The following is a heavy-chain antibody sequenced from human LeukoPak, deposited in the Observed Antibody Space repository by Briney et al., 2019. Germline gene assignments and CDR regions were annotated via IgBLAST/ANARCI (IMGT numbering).Heavy chain of an antibody. D-gene: IGHD3-22*01. CDR3: ARYYDRSGYWSTPHFDY. Sequence: SETLSLTCTVSGDSVGGISFYWSWIRQPPGKGLQYIGYIQYSGSTNYNPSLKSRVTISVDTSKNQFSLKLSSVTAADTAVYYCARYYDRSGYWSTPHFDYWGQGTLVTVSS. CDR1: GDSVGGISFY. CDR2: IQYSGST. V-gene: IGHV4-61*01. J-gene: IGHJ4*02.